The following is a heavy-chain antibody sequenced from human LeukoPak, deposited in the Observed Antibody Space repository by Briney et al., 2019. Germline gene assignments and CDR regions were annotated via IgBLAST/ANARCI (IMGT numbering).Heavy chain of an antibody. Sequence: PGGSLRLSCAASGFTFSSYGMHWVRQAPGKGLEWVAVISYDGSNKYYADSVKGRFTISRDNSKNTLHLQMNSLRAEDTAVYYCAKDPSSGSGSYYNYFDYWGQGTLVTVSS. CDR3: AKDPSSGSGSYYNYFDY. CDR1: GFTFSSYG. J-gene: IGHJ4*02. V-gene: IGHV3-30*18. CDR2: ISYDGSNK. D-gene: IGHD3-10*01.